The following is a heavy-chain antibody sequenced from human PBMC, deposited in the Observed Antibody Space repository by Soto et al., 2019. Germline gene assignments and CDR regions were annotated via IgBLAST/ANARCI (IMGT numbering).Heavy chain of an antibody. Sequence: PGESLKISCKGSGYSFTSYWISWVRQMPGKGLEWMGRIDPSDSYTNYSPSFQGHVTISADKSISTAYLQWSSLKASDTAMYYCATQPRTSSWYRPGSYSDYGMHVWGQATTGTVSS. CDR1: GYSFTSYW. D-gene: IGHD6-13*01. CDR2: IDPSDSYT. CDR3: ATQPRTSSWYRPGSYSDYGMHV. J-gene: IGHJ6*02. V-gene: IGHV5-10-1*01.